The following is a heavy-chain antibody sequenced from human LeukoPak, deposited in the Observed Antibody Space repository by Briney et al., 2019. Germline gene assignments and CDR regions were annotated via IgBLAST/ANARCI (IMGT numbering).Heavy chain of an antibody. Sequence: GGSLRLSCAGSGFIFGGYTMNWVRQAPGKGLEWLSYISPSGENRLYADSVKGRFSISRDNSKNSLYLQMNSLRAEDTAVYYCARDIRGKDFWSGYYGLDVWGKGTTVAVSS. V-gene: IGHV3-48*01. D-gene: IGHD3-3*01. J-gene: IGHJ6*04. CDR2: ISPSGENR. CDR3: ARDIRGKDFWSGYYGLDV. CDR1: GFIFGGYT.